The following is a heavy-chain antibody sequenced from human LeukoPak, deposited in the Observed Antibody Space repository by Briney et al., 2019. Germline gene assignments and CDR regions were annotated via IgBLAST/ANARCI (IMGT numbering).Heavy chain of an antibody. CDR2: INPNSGGT. Sequence: ASVKVSCKASGYTFTGYYMHWVRQAPGQGLEWMGWINPNSGGTNYAQKFQGRVTMTRDTSISTAYMELSRLRSDDTAMYYCARPYDFWSGYSSWGQGTLVTVSS. CDR3: ARPYDFWSGYSS. V-gene: IGHV1-2*02. CDR1: GYTFTGYY. J-gene: IGHJ5*02. D-gene: IGHD3-3*01.